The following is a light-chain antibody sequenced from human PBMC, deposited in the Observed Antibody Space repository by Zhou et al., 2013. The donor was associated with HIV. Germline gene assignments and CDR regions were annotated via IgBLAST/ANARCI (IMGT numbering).Light chain of an antibody. CDR1: QSISPW. Sequence: DIQMTQSPSTLPTFVGDRVTITCRASQSISPWLAWFQQKPGKAPKLLIYRTSVLETGVASRFNGSGSGTEFTLTITSLQPEDSATYYCHQYQSYPITFGQGTRLDIK. J-gene: IGKJ5*01. V-gene: IGKV1-5*03. CDR3: HQYQSYPIT. CDR2: RTS.